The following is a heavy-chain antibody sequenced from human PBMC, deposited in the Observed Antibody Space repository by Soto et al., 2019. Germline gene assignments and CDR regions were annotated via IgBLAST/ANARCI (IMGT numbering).Heavy chain of an antibody. CDR3: AHSPWGAAPDY. D-gene: IGHD3-16*01. J-gene: IGHJ4*02. Sequence: SGPTLVNPTQTLTLTCSVSGFSLSARGVGVGWIRQPPGKALEWLAIIYWNDDKLYSPSLKSRLTITKDTAENQVVLTMTNMDPVDTATYFCAHSPWGAAPDYWGQGTVVTVSS. CDR2: IYWNDDK. CDR1: GFSLSARGVG. V-gene: IGHV2-5*01.